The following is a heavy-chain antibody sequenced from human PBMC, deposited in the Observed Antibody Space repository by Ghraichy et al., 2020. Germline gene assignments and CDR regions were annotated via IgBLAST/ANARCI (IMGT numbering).Heavy chain of an antibody. V-gene: IGHV3-33*01. D-gene: IGHD2-21*02. CDR3: ARDQAYCGGDCYIHYYGMDV. Sequence: GGSLRLSCAASGFTFSSYGMHWVRQAPGKGLEWVAVIWYDGSNKYYADSVKGRFTISRDNSKNTLYLQMNSLRAEDTAVYYCARDQAYCGGDCYIHYYGMDVWGQGTTVTVSS. CDR1: GFTFSSYG. J-gene: IGHJ6*02. CDR2: IWYDGSNK.